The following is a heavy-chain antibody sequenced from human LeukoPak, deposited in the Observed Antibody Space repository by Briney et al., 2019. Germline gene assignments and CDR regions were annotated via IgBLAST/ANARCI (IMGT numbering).Heavy chain of an antibody. CDR2: ISAGGSP. CDR3: AKGGYCSSTSCYYGWFDP. CDR1: GFTFSRYE. Sequence: PGGSLRLSCAASGFTFSRYEMNWVRQAPGKGLEWVSSISAGGSPYYADSVKGRFTISRDNSKNTLYLQVNSLRAEDTAVYWCAKGGYCSSTSCYYGWFDPWGQGTLVTVSS. D-gene: IGHD2-2*01. J-gene: IGHJ5*02. V-gene: IGHV3-23*01.